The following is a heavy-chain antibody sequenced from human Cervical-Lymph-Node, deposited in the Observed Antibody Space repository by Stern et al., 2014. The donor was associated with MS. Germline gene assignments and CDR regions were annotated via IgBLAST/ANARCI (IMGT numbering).Heavy chain of an antibody. CDR1: GGTFSSYA. Sequence: VQLVESGAEVKKPGSSVKVSCKASGGTFSSYAISWVRQAPGQGLEWMGGIIPIFGIANYAQKFQGRVPITADKSTRTAYMELSSLRSEDTAVYYCARADTPYYYYGMDVWGQGTTVTVFS. CDR3: ARADTPYYYYGMDV. J-gene: IGHJ6*02. V-gene: IGHV1-69*17. D-gene: IGHD2-2*02. CDR2: IIPIFGIA.